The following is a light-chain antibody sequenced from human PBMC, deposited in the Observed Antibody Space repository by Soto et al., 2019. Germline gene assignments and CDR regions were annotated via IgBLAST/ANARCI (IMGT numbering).Light chain of an antibody. CDR2: DAS. J-gene: IGKJ1*01. CDR1: QSVSIN. CDR3: HQYNYWPPWT. Sequence: DIVLTQSPATLSVSAGERATLSCRASQSVSINLAWYQQKPGQAPRLLIYDASTRATDVPARFSGGGSGTEFSLVISSLQPADYAVHYCHQYNYWPPWTFGQGTKVEIK. V-gene: IGKV3-15*01.